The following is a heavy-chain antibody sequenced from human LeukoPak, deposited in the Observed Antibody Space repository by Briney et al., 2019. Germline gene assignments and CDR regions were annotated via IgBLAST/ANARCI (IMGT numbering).Heavy chain of an antibody. J-gene: IGHJ4*02. CDR2: ISSSGSTI. Sequence: GGSLRLSCAASGFTFSSYEMNWVRQAPGKGLEWVSYISSSGSTIYYADSVKGRFTISRDNAKNSLYLQMNSLRAEDTAVYYCASSGTSSWLTYFDYWGQGTLVTVSS. D-gene: IGHD6-13*01. CDR3: ASSGTSSWLTYFDY. V-gene: IGHV3-48*03. CDR1: GFTFSSYE.